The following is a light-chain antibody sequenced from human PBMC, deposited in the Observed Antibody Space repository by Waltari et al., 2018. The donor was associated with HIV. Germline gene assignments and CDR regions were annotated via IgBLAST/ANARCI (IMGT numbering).Light chain of an antibody. J-gene: IGLJ3*02. CDR2: EVS. V-gene: IGLV2-14*01. CDR3: SSYTSSSTRV. CDR1: SSDVGGYHY. Sequence: QSALTQPASVSGSPGQSITISCTGTSSDVGGYHYVSWYQQHPGKAPKLMIYEVSNRPSGVSNRFSGYKSGNTASLTISGLQAEDEADYYCSSYTSSSTRVFGGGTNLTVL.